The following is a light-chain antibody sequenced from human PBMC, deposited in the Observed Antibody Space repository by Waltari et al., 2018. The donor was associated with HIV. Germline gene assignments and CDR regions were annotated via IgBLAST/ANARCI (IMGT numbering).Light chain of an antibody. CDR3: AAWEDSRKVWV. CDR1: SSYLGRKT. Sequence: QSVLTQPPSASGTPGQMVTISCSGGSSYLGRKTVDWYQQLPGTAPNLIIYSDDKRTSGIPDLFSGSKSGTSAYLAISGLQSEDEADYYCAAWEDSRKVWVFGGATKLTVL. J-gene: IGLJ3*02. CDR2: SDD. V-gene: IGLV1-44*01.